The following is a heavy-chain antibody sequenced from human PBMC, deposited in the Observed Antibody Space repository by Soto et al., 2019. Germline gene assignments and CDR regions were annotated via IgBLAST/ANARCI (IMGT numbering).Heavy chain of an antibody. V-gene: IGHV4-4*01. Sequence: GXVASSIWWSWVRQSPGGGVEWIGNVYHTGDTNLNPSLQSRVTISVDKSNNQFSLRLNSLTAADTAVYFCAREIVTAGGNNYFDPWGPGTLVTVSS. CDR2: VYHTGDT. J-gene: IGHJ5*02. D-gene: IGHD2-21*02. CDR1: GXVASSIW. CDR3: AREIVTAGGNNYFDP.